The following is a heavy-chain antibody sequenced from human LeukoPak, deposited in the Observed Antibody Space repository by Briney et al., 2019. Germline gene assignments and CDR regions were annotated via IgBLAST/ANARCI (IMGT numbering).Heavy chain of an antibody. CDR1: GFTFSNAW. J-gene: IGHJ6*03. CDR3: ARVGPWVNPDYYYYYMDV. CDR2: IKSKTDGGTT. V-gene: IGHV3-15*01. D-gene: IGHD1-14*01. Sequence: KTGGSLRLSCAASGFTFSNAWMSWVRQAPGKGLEWVGRIKSKTDGGTTDYAAPVKGRFNISRDDSKNTLYLQMNSLRAEDTAVYYCARVGPWVNPDYYYYYMDVWGKGTTVTISS.